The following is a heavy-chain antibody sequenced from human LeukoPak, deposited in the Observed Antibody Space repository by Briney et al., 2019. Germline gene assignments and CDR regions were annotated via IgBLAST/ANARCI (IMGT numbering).Heavy chain of an antibody. J-gene: IGHJ4*02. CDR2: INYSGTT. V-gene: IGHV4-59*12. Sequence: PSETLSLTCSVSGGSITNYYWGWFRQPPGKGLEWIGYINYSGTTKYNPSLKSRVTISVDTSKNQFSLKLNSVTAADTAVYYCARENYFDSWGQGTLVTVSS. CDR1: GGSITNYY. CDR3: ARENYFDS.